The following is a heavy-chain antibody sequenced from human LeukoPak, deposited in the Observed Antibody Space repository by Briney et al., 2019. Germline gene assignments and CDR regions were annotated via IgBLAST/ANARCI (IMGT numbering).Heavy chain of an antibody. D-gene: IGHD1-26*01. CDR1: GGSISSDY. J-gene: IGHJ5*02. CDR2: IYYSGST. CDR3: ARDLGGANWFDP. V-gene: IGHV4-59*01. Sequence: SETLSLTCTVSGGSISSDYWSWVRQPPGKGLEWIGYIYYSGSTNYNPSLKSRVTISVDTYKNQFSLKLSSVTAADTAVYYCARDLGGANWFDPWGQGTLVTVSS.